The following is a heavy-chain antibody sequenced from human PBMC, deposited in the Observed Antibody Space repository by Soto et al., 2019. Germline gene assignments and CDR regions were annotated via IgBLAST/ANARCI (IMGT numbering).Heavy chain of an antibody. D-gene: IGHD5-12*01. Sequence: QVQLVQSGAEVKKPGSSVKVSCKASGGTFSSYAISWVRQAPGQGLEWMGGIIPIFGTANYAQKFQGRVTIXXDXSXXTAYRELSSLGSEDTAVYYCASQGPSRDGYNPPDYWGQGTLVTVSS. V-gene: IGHV1-69*12. CDR2: IIPIFGTA. J-gene: IGHJ4*02. CDR1: GGTFSSYA. CDR3: ASQGPSRDGYNPPDY.